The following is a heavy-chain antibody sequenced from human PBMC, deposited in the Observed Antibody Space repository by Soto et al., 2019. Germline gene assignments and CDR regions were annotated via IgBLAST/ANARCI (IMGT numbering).Heavy chain of an antibody. CDR2: ISGSGGST. CDR3: AKDRLFGWGSGYDLGEGRTLDY. CDR1: GFTFSSYA. J-gene: IGHJ4*02. V-gene: IGHV3-23*01. Sequence: GGSLRLSCAASGFTFSSYAMSWVRQAPGKGLEWVSAISGSGGSTYYADSVKGRFTISRDNSKNTLYLQMNSLRAEDTAVYYCAKDRLFGWGSGYDLGEGRTLDYWGQGTLVTVSS. D-gene: IGHD5-12*01.